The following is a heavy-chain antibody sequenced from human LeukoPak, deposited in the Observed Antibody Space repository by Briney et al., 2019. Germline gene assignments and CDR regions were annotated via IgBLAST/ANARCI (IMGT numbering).Heavy chain of an antibody. CDR1: GFTFSDYY. J-gene: IGHJ3*02. D-gene: IGHD2-2*01. V-gene: IGHV3-11*01. CDR2: ISSSGSTI. CDR3: ARARLGYCSSTSCYLDAFDI. Sequence: GGSLRLSCAASGFTFSDYYMSWIRQAPGKGLEWVSYISSSGSTICYADSVKGRFTISRDNAKNSLYLQMNSLRAEDTAVYYCARARLGYCSSTSCYLDAFDIWGQGTMVTVSS.